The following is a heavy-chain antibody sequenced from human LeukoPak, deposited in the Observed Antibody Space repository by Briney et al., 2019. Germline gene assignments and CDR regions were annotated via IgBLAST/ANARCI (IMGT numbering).Heavy chain of an antibody. D-gene: IGHD1-14*01. V-gene: IGHV3-30*18. CDR1: GFTFSSYG. J-gene: IGHJ4*02. CDR3: AKDPLREYVGNRELDY. CDR2: ISYDGSNK. Sequence: PGRSLRLSCAASGFTFSSYGMHWVRQAPGKGLEWVAIISYDGSNKYYADSVKGRFTISRDNSKNTLYLQVNSLRAEDTAVYYCAKDPLREYVGNRELDYWGQGTLVTVSS.